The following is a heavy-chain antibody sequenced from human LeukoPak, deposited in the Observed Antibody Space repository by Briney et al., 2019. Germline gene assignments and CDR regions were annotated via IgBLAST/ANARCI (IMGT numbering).Heavy chain of an antibody. Sequence: SETLSLTCTVSGGSISSSRDYWAWLRQPPGKGLEWIGSIYYSGSTYYNPSLKSRVTISVDTSKNQFSLKLSSVTAADTAVYYCAREARMDGSGNHWGQGTLVTVSS. J-gene: IGHJ4*02. CDR1: GGSISSSRDY. D-gene: IGHD3-10*01. CDR3: AREARMDGSGNH. V-gene: IGHV4-39*07. CDR2: IYYSGST.